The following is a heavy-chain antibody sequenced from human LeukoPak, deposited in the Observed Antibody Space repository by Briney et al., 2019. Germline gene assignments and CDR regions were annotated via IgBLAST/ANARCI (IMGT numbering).Heavy chain of an antibody. CDR3: SARDYVWGSYRRDY. Sequence: GGSLRLSCTASGFTFNNAKMTWVRQAPGKGLEWVGHIKTKTDGGTADYAAPVKGRFTISRDDSKDTLYLQMNSLKTEDTAVYYCSARDYVWGSYRRDYWGQGTLVAVSS. V-gene: IGHV3-15*01. D-gene: IGHD3-16*02. CDR2: IKTKTDGGTA. J-gene: IGHJ4*02. CDR1: GFTFNNAK.